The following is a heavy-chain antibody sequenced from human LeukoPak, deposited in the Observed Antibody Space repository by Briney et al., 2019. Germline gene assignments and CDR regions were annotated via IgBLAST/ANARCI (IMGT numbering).Heavy chain of an antibody. Sequence: PGGSLRLSCAASGFTFSSYAMSWVRQAPGKGLEWVSAISGSGGSTYYADSVKGRFTISRDNSKNSLYLQMNSLRAEDTAVYYCATGLLRIAAAGFENYWGQGTLVTVSS. CDR1: GFTFSSYA. CDR2: ISGSGGST. CDR3: ATGLLRIAAAGFENY. V-gene: IGHV3-23*01. J-gene: IGHJ4*02. D-gene: IGHD6-13*01.